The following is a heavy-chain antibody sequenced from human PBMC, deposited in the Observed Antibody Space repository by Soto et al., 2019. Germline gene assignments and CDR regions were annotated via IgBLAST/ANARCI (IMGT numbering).Heavy chain of an antibody. V-gene: IGHV4-34*01. CDR2: INHSGST. CDR3: ARCNPDYSNYYYYYMDV. D-gene: IGHD4-4*01. Sequence: SETLSLTCAVYGGSFSGYYWSWIRQPPGKGLEWIGEINHSGSTNYNPSLKSRVTISVDTSKNQFSLKLSSVTAADTAVYYCARCNPDYSNYYYYYMDVWGKGTTVTVSS. J-gene: IGHJ6*03. CDR1: GGSFSGYY.